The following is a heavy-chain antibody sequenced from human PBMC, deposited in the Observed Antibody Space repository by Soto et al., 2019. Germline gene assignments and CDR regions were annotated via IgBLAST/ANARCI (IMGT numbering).Heavy chain of an antibody. D-gene: IGHD2-15*01. CDR3: ASAPCSGGSCYWFDP. J-gene: IGHJ5*02. Sequence: SETLSLTCTVSGGSISSYYWSWIRQPPGKGLEWIGYIYYSGSTNYNPSLKSRVTISVDTSKNQFSLKLSSVTAADTAVYYCASAPCSGGSCYWFDPWGQGTLVTVSS. CDR1: GGSISSYY. CDR2: IYYSGST. V-gene: IGHV4-59*01.